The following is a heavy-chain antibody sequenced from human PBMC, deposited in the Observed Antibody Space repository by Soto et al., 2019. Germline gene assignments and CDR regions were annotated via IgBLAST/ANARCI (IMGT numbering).Heavy chain of an antibody. CDR3: ARGRVTAIPDYFGY. CDR2: IYYSGST. V-gene: IGHV4-30-4*01. J-gene: IGHJ4*02. D-gene: IGHD2-21*02. CDR1: GGSISSGDYY. Sequence: SETLSHTCTVSGGSISSGDYYWSWIRQPPGKGLEWIGYIYYSGSTYYNPSLKSRVTISVDTSKNQFSLKLSSVTAADTAVYYCARGRVTAIPDYFGYWGQGTLVTVSS.